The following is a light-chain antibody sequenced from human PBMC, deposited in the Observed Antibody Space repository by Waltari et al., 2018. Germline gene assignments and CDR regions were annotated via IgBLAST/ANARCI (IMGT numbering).Light chain of an antibody. CDR1: ALPKQS. Sequence: SYELTQPPSVSVSPDETANIACSVDALPKQSAKLYRQTPGQAPVVVIYKDTVRPSGIPERFSGSSSGTTATLTISGLQAEDEADYYCLSADIGVTQGVFGGGTKLTVL. J-gene: IGLJ2*01. V-gene: IGLV3-25*03. CDR2: KDT. CDR3: LSADIGVTQGV.